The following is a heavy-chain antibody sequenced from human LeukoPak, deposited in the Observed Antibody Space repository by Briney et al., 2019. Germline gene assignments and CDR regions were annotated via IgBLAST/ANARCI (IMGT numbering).Heavy chain of an antibody. CDR2: IYHNGSA. CDR3: ASGIVGATDWQDAFDI. Sequence: SETLSLTCAVSGGSISRRNWWSWVRQPPVKGLELIGEIYHNGSANSKPSIKSRVTISVDKSNNQYSLKLSSVTAADTAVYYCASGIVGATDWQDAFDIWGQGTMVTVSS. V-gene: IGHV4-4*02. D-gene: IGHD1-26*01. J-gene: IGHJ3*02. CDR1: GGSISRRNW.